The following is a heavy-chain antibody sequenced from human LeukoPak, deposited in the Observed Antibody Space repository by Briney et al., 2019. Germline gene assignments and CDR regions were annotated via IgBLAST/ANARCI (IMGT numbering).Heavy chain of an antibody. D-gene: IGHD6-13*01. CDR3: ARGYSTSWHYFDY. V-gene: IGHV4-59*01. CDR1: GGSISNYF. J-gene: IGHJ4*02. Sequence: SETLSPTCTVSGGSISNYFWSWIRQPPGKALEWIGYIYYSGSTNYNPSLKGRGTISVDTSKNHFSLKLSSVTAADTAVYYCARGYSTSWHYFDYWGQGTLVTVSS. CDR2: IYYSGST.